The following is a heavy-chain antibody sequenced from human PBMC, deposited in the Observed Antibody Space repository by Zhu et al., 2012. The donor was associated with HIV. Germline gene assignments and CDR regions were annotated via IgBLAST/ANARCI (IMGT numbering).Heavy chain of an antibody. V-gene: IGHV4-34*01. CDR1: GGSFTSNY. CDR2: IYHSGGT. CDR3: ARPSYNSPGAGAFDI. Sequence: QVRLEQWGAGLLKPSETLSLTCAVYGGSFTSNYWGWIRQPPGKGLEWIGEIYHSGGTIYNPSLKSRVTISIDTYKNQFSLKLSSVTAADTAVYYCARPSYNSPGAGAFDIWGQGTVITVSS. J-gene: IGHJ3*02. D-gene: IGHD1-1*01.